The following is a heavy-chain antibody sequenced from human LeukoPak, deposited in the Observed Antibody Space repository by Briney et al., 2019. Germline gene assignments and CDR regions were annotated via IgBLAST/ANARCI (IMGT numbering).Heavy chain of an antibody. CDR2: IYPGDSDT. Sequence: GESLKISCKGSGYSFTSYWIGWVRQMPGKGLEGMGIIYPGDSDTRYSPSFQGQVTISADKSISTAYLQWSSLKGLDTGMYYCGRLTEMATITDYWGQGTLVTVSS. CDR3: GRLTEMATITDY. CDR1: GYSFTSYW. V-gene: IGHV5-51*01. J-gene: IGHJ4*02. D-gene: IGHD5-24*01.